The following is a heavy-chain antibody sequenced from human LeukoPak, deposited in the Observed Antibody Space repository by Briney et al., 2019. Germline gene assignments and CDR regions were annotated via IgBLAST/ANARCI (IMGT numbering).Heavy chain of an antibody. D-gene: IGHD3-10*01. J-gene: IGHJ6*02. CDR1: GFTFSSYA. Sequence: GGSLRLSCAASGFTFSSYAMSWVRPAPGKGLEWVSAISGSGGSTYYADSVKGRFTISRDNSKNTLYLQMNSLRAEDTAVYYCAKTYYYGSGSPWGYYYGMDVWGQGTTVTVSS. CDR2: ISGSGGST. V-gene: IGHV3-23*01. CDR3: AKTYYYGSGSPWGYYYGMDV.